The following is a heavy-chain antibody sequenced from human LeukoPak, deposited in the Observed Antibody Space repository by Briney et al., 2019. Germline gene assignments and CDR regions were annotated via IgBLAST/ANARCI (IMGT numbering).Heavy chain of an antibody. Sequence: SETLSLTCTVSGGSISSDYWSWIRQPPEKGLEWIGYIYYRGSTNYNPSLKSRVTISVDTPKNQFSLKLSSVTAADTAVYYCARLSGYSSGHYYSDYWGQGTLVTVSS. V-gene: IGHV4-59*01. J-gene: IGHJ4*02. CDR3: ARLSGYSSGHYYSDY. CDR1: GGSISSDY. D-gene: IGHD3-22*01. CDR2: IYYRGST.